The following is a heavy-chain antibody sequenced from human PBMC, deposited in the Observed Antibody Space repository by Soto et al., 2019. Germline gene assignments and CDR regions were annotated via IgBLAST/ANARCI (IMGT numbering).Heavy chain of an antibody. CDR2: IKSKTDGGTT. V-gene: IGHV3-15*01. CDR1: GFTFSDAW. D-gene: IGHD3-16*01. Sequence: DVQLVESGGGLVKPGGSLTLSCVASGFTFSDAWMSWVRQTPGKGLEWVGRIKSKTDGGTTDYAAPVKGRFTISRDDSKNTLNLQVNSLQTEDTAVYYCSTAPYVWGSYGTNYWGQGTLVTVSS. CDR3: STAPYVWGSYGTNY. J-gene: IGHJ4*02.